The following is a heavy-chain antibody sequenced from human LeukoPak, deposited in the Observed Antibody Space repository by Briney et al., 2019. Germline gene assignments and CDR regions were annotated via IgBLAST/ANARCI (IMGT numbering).Heavy chain of an antibody. CDR3: ARENYYDSSGYPTYYYYYYMDV. V-gene: IGHV1-18*01. Sequence: ASVKVSCKASGYTFTNYGISWVRQAPGQGLEWMGWISAYNGNTNYAQKLQGRVTMTTDTSTSTAYMELRSLRSDDTAVYYCARENYYDSSGYPTYYYYYYMDVWGKGTTVTVS. D-gene: IGHD3-22*01. CDR2: ISAYNGNT. CDR1: GYTFTNYG. J-gene: IGHJ6*03.